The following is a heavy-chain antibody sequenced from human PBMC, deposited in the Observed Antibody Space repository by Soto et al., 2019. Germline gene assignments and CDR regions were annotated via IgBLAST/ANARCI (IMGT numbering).Heavy chain of an antibody. Sequence: GGSLRLSCTASGFTLSDHYMSWIRQAPGKGLEWISYISGTGGTIFYADSVKGRFTISRDNAINSLYLQMNSLSTEDTALYYCARGTSYSGYDLRDYWGQGTLVTVSS. CDR1: GFTLSDHY. D-gene: IGHD5-12*01. V-gene: IGHV3-11*01. J-gene: IGHJ4*02. CDR3: ARGTSYSGYDLRDY. CDR2: ISGTGGTI.